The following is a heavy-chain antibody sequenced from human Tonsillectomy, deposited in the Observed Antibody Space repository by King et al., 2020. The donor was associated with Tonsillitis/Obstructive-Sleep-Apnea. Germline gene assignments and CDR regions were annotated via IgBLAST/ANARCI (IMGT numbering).Heavy chain of an antibody. CDR2: TYYRSKWYN. CDR1: GDSVSSNSAA. Sequence: VQLQQSGPGLVKPSQTLSLTCAISGDSVSSNSAAWTWIRQSPSRGLEWLGRTYYRSKWYNDYAVSVKSRITINPDTSKNQFSLQLNSVTPEDTAVYYWARSRINYVSSGDLWAYWGQGTLVTVSS. V-gene: IGHV6-1*01. J-gene: IGHJ4*02. D-gene: IGHD3-22*01. CDR3: ARSRINYVSSGDLWAY.